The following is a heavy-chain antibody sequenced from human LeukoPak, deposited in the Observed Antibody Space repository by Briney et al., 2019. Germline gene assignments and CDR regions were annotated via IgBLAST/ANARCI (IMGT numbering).Heavy chain of an antibody. J-gene: IGHJ6*03. CDR1: GFTFSSYG. V-gene: IGHV3-30*02. D-gene: IGHD3-10*01. Sequence: PGGSLRLSCAASGFTFSSYGMHWVRQAPGKGLEWVTYIRYDGTNKYYADSVKGRFTISRDNSKNTLYLQMNSLRAEDTAVYYCARTMAMGRDYMDVWGKGTTVTVSS. CDR2: IRYDGTNK. CDR3: ARTMAMGRDYMDV.